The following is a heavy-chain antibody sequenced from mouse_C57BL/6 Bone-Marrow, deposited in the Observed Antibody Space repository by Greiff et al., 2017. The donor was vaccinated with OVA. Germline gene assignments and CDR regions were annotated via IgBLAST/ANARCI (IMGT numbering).Heavy chain of an antibody. CDR1: GFSLTSYG. CDR2: IWSGGST. J-gene: IGHJ4*01. CDR3: ARRANWDVSPYYAMDY. D-gene: IGHD4-1*01. V-gene: IGHV2-2*01. Sequence: QVQLQQSGPGLVQPSQSLSITCTVSGFSLTSYGVHWVRQSPGKGLEWLGVIWSGGSTDYNAAFISRLSISKDNSKSQVFFKMNSLQADDTAIYYCARRANWDVSPYYAMDYWGQGTSVTVSS.